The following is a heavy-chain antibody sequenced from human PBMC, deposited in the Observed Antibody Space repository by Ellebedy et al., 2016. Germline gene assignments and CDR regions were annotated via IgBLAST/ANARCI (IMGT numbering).Heavy chain of an antibody. J-gene: IGHJ4*02. CDR3: ARASYYGSGSYPLDF. CDR2: INPNSGGT. V-gene: IGHV1-2*02. Sequence: ASVKVSCXASGYTFIDYYMHWVRQAPGQGLEWMGWINPNSGGTHFAQKFQGRVTMTRDTSINAAYMELSRLKSDDAAVYYCARASYYGSGSYPLDFWGQGTLVTVSS. D-gene: IGHD3-10*01. CDR1: GYTFIDYY.